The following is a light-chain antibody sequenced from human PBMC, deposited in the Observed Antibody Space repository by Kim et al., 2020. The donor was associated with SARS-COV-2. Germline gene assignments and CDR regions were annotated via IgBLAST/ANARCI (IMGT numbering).Light chain of an antibody. Sequence: GQSATISCTVTSSDVGGYNYDSCYQQHPPKAPQLMIYEVSKRPSGVPDRFSGSKSVSTTSLTASGLQAAEEADYYCTSYAEINNLVFGGGTKLTVL. CDR1: SSDVGGYNY. CDR3: TSYAEINNLV. V-gene: IGLV2-8*01. J-gene: IGLJ3*02. CDR2: EVS.